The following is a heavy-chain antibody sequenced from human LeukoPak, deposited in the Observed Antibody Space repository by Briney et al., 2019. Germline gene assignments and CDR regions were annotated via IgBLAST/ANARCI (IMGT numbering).Heavy chain of an antibody. V-gene: IGHV3-53*01. CDR2: IYSGGTT. CDR3: AREICGGSCNPPSYMDV. D-gene: IGHD2-15*01. Sequence: SGGSLRLSCAASGFTVSSNYTSWVRQAPGKGLQWVSVIYSGGTTYYADSVKGRFTISRDNSKNTLYLQMNSLRAEDTAVYYCAREICGGSCNPPSYMDVWGKGTTVTVSS. CDR1: GFTVSSNY. J-gene: IGHJ6*03.